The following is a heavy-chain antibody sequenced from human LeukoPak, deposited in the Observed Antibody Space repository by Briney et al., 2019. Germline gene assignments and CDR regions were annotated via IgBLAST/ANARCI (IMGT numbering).Heavy chain of an antibody. CDR3: ARAQYYYGMDV. Sequence: SETLSLTCAVYGGSFSGYYWSWIRQPPGKGLEWIGEINHSGSTNYNPSLKSRVTISVDTSKNQFSLKLSSVTAADTAVYYCARAQYYYGMDVWGQGTTVTVSS. J-gene: IGHJ6*02. CDR2: INHSGST. CDR1: GGSFSGYY. V-gene: IGHV4-34*01.